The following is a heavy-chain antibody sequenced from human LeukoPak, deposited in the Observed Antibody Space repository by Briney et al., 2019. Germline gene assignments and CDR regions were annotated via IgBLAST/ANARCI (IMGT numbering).Heavy chain of an antibody. CDR2: IYYSGST. CDR1: GGSISSYY. Sequence: SETLSLTCTVYGGSISSYYWSWIRQPPGKGLEWIGNIYYSGSTNYNPSLKSRVTISVDTSKNQFSLKLSSVTAADTAVYYCTRGSIAYYYMDVWGKGTTVTISS. CDR3: TRGSIAYYYMDV. J-gene: IGHJ6*03. D-gene: IGHD3-22*01. V-gene: IGHV4-59*01.